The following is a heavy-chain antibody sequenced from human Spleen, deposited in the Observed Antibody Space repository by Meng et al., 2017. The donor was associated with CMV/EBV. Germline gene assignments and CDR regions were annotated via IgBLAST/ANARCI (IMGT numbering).Heavy chain of an antibody. CDR3: AKDRGDGYNYNYYGMDV. Sequence: GESLKISCAASGFTVSSNYMSWVRQAPGKGLEWVSVIYSGGSTYYADSVKGRFTISRDNSKSTLYLQMNSLRAEDTAVYYCAKDRGDGYNYNYYGMDVWGQGTTVTVSS. CDR2: IYSGGST. CDR1: GFTVSSNY. J-gene: IGHJ6*02. D-gene: IGHD5-24*01. V-gene: IGHV3-53*01.